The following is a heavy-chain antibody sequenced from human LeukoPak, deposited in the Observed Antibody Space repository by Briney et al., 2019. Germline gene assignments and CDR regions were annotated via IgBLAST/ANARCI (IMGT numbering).Heavy chain of an antibody. V-gene: IGHV4-34*01. J-gene: IGHJ5*02. CDR3: ARAPPRIAARPISNWFDP. D-gene: IGHD6-6*01. CDR1: GGSFSGYY. CDR2: INHSGST. Sequence: SETLSLTCAVYGGSFSGYYWSWIRQPPGKGLEWIGEINHSGSTNYNPSLMSRVTISVDTSKNQFSLKLSSVTAADTAVYYCARAPPRIAARPISNWFDPWGQGTLVTVSS.